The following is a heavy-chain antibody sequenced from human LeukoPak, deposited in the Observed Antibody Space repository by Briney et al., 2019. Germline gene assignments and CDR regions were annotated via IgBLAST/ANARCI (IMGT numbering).Heavy chain of an antibody. J-gene: IGHJ4*02. CDR3: STLTVASSFDY. Sequence: GGSLRLSCAASGFAFSVYEMYWVRQAPGKGLEWISYISSSGGTRYYADSVKGRFTISRDNARNSLSLQMNSLRAEDTAVYYCSTLTVASSFDYWGQGALVTVFS. V-gene: IGHV3-48*03. CDR1: GFAFSVYE. D-gene: IGHD6-19*01. CDR2: ISSSGGTR.